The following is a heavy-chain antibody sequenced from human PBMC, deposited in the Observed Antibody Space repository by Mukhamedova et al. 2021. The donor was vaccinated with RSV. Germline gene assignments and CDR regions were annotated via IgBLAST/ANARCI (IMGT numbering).Heavy chain of an antibody. D-gene: IGHD3-10*01. J-gene: IGHJ6*03. Sequence: MNWVRQAPGKGLEWVGRTKSKTDGGAIDYAVPVKGRFTISRDDSKTTLYLQMNSLKTEDTAVYYCTTGMYYYYMDVWGKGTTVT. V-gene: IGHV3-15*07. CDR2: TKSKTDGGAI. CDR3: TTGMYYYYMDV.